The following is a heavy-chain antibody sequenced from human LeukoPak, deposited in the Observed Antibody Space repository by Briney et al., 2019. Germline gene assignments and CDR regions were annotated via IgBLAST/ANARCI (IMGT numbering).Heavy chain of an antibody. V-gene: IGHV4-39*01. CDR2: IYYSGST. J-gene: IGHJ4*02. D-gene: IGHD3-22*01. CDR3: ARGCGYRSLYYFDY. CDR1: GGSISSSSYY. Sequence: SETLSLTCTVSGGSISSSSYYWGWIRQPPGKGLEWIGSIYYSGSTYYNPSLKSRVTISVDTSKNQFSLKLSSVTAADTAVYYCARGCGYRSLYYFDYWGQGTLVTVSS.